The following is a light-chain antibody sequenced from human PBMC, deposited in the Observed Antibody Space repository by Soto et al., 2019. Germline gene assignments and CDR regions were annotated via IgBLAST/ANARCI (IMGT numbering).Light chain of an antibody. CDR1: QSSLYSSNNKDF. Sequence: DILMTQSPDSLAVSLGERATINCTSSQSSLYSSNNKDFLAWYQQKPGQAPKLLIHWASSREFGVPDRFSGSGSGTDFTLTISRLQAEDLAVYFCQQYFSFPYTFGQGTKLEIK. CDR2: WAS. V-gene: IGKV4-1*01. J-gene: IGKJ2*01. CDR3: QQYFSFPYT.